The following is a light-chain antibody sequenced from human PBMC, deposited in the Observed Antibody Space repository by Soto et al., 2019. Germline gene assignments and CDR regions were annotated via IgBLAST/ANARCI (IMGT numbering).Light chain of an antibody. Sequence: EIVLTQSPATLSVSPGDSSTSSCRASQYIGSTIAWYQQRSGQAPRILIYGASTRATGIQGRFSGSGSGTEFTLTISSLQSEEFAIDYCQQYNDRLTFGGGNKGDIK. J-gene: IGKJ4*01. CDR1: QYIGST. CDR3: QQYNDRLT. CDR2: GAS. V-gene: IGKV3-15*01.